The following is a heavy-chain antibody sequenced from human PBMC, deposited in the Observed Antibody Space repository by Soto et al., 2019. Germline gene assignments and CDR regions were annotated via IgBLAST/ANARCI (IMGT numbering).Heavy chain of an antibody. D-gene: IGHD3-10*01. Sequence: EVQLVESGGGLLQPVGSLTLSCTASGFTFSNYWMHWVRQAPGKGLVWVSRTKSDGSGTSYTDSVKGRFTISRDNGYNTLYLQMSNLRAEDTAVYYCARGRFDYGPGRMDVWGKGTTVIVSS. CDR3: ARGRFDYGPGRMDV. CDR1: GFTFSNYW. J-gene: IGHJ6*04. V-gene: IGHV3-74*01. CDR2: TKSDGSGT.